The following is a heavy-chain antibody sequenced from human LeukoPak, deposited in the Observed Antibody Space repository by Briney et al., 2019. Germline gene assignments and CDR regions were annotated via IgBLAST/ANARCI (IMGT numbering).Heavy chain of an antibody. Sequence: SQTLSLTCTVSGGSISSGSYYWSWIRQPAGKGLEWIGRIFTSGSTKYNPSLKSRVTISVDTSKNQFSLKLRSVTAADTAVYYCARGGSSWYYFDYWGQGTLVTVSS. D-gene: IGHD6-13*01. CDR2: IFTSGST. J-gene: IGHJ4*02. CDR1: GGSISSGSYY. V-gene: IGHV4-61*02. CDR3: ARGGSSWYYFDY.